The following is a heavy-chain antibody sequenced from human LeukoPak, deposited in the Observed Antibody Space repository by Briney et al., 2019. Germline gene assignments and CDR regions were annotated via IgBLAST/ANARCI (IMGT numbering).Heavy chain of an antibody. J-gene: IGHJ4*02. D-gene: IGHD3-9*01. Sequence: GGSLRLSCAASGFTFSNAWMSWVRQAPGKGLEWVGRIKSKTDGGTTDYAAPVKGRFTISRGDSKNTLYLQMNSLKTEDTAVYYCTTDGSILTGYHIDYWGQGTLVTVSS. CDR3: TTDGSILTGYHIDY. V-gene: IGHV3-15*01. CDR2: IKSKTDGGTT. CDR1: GFTFSNAW.